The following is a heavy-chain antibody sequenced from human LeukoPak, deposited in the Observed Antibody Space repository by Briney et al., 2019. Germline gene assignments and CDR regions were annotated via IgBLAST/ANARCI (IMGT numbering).Heavy chain of an antibody. CDR1: GFTFSSHG. D-gene: IGHD3-22*01. J-gene: IGHJ4*02. Sequence: GRSLRLSCAASGFTFSSHGMHWVRQAPGKGLEWVAVISYDGSNKYYADSVKGRFTISRDNSKNTLYLQMNSLRAEDTAVYYCAKDVAAYYYDSSGYYARRGFDGYYFDYWGQGTLVTVSS. CDR2: ISYDGSNK. V-gene: IGHV3-30*18. CDR3: AKDVAAYYYDSSGYYARRGFDGYYFDY.